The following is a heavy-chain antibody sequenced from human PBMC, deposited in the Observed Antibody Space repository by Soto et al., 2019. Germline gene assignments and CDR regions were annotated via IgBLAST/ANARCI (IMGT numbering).Heavy chain of an antibody. D-gene: IGHD3-16*01. CDR1: GGSISSYY. J-gene: IGHJ4*02. Sequence: QVQLQESGPGLVKPSETLSLTCTVSGGSISSYYWSWIRQPPGKGLEWIGYIYYSGSTNYNPSLNNRLTISVDPSKNQASPQLSSVTAADTAVEYCARRWGPVFDYWGQRTLLTVSS. CDR2: IYYSGST. V-gene: IGHV4-59*08. CDR3: ARRWGPVFDY.